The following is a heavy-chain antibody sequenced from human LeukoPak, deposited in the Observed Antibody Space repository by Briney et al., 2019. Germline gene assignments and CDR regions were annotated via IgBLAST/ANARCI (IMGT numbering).Heavy chain of an antibody. Sequence: SETLSLTCAVYGGSFSGYYWSWIRQPPGKGLEWIGEINRSGSTNYNPSLKSRVTISVDTSKNQFSLKLSSVTAADTAVYYCARGNYGSGSYDYWGQGTLVTVSS. CDR1: GGSFSGYY. CDR2: INRSGST. CDR3: ARGNYGSGSYDY. J-gene: IGHJ4*02. V-gene: IGHV4-34*01. D-gene: IGHD3-10*01.